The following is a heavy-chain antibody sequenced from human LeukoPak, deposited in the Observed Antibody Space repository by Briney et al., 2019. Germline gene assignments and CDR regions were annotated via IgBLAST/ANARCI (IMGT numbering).Heavy chain of an antibody. CDR1: GGSISNYY. V-gene: IGHV4-59*01. D-gene: IGHD4-17*01. J-gene: IGHJ4*02. Sequence: SETLSLTCTVSGGSISNYYWSWIRQPPGKGLEWIGYIYYSGSTNYNPSLKSRVIISVDTSKNQFSLKLSSVAAADTAVYYCARDYGDYFEFWGQGTLVTVSS. CDR2: IYYSGST. CDR3: ARDYGDYFEF.